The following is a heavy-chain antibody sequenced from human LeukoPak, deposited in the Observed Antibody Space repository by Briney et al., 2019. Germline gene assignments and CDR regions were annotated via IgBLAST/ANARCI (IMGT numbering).Heavy chain of an antibody. Sequence: GASVKVSCKAFDYTFTTYGITWVRQAPGQGLEWMGWISAYNGNTNYAQNLQGRVTLTADTSTSTAYMELRSLTSDDTAMYYCARDPGPYYDSGGAYAYWGQGTQVTVSS. D-gene: IGHD3-22*01. V-gene: IGHV1-18*01. CDR1: DYTFTTYG. CDR3: ARDPGPYYDSGGAYAY. CDR2: ISAYNGNT. J-gene: IGHJ4*02.